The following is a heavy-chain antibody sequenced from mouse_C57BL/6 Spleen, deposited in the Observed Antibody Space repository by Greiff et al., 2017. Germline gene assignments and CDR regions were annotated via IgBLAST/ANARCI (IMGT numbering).Heavy chain of an antibody. J-gene: IGHJ3*01. CDR2: IDPKSGGT. CDR3: ARTGIYYDYDDWFAY. V-gene: IGHV1-72*01. CDR1: GYTFTSYW. D-gene: IGHD2-4*01. Sequence: QVQLQQPGAELVKPGASVKLSCKASGYTFTSYWMHWVKQRPGRGLEWIGRIDPKSGGTKYNEKFQSKATLTVDKPSSTAYMQLSSLTSEDSAVYYCARTGIYYDYDDWFAYWGQGTLVTVSA.